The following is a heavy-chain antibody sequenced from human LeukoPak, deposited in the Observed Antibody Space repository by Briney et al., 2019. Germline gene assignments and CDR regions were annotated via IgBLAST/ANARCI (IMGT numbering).Heavy chain of an antibody. CDR2: IYDGNT. J-gene: IGHJ4*02. CDR3: AGFVRGLPH. V-gene: IGHV3-53*01. Sequence: GGSLRLSCAASRCIVSRNYMSWVRQAPGKGLEWVSVIYDGNTYYADSVKGRFTISRDNSKNTLYLQMNSLRAEDTAIYYCAGFVRGLPHWGQGALVTVSS. D-gene: IGHD3-10*01. CDR1: RCIVSRNY.